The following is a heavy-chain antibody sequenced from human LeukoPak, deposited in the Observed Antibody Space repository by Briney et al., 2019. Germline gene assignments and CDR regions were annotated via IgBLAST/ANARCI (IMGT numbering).Heavy chain of an antibody. Sequence: ASVKVSCKASGYSFTSYGISWVRQAPGQGLEWMGWMNTYNGNTNYAQRLQGRVTMTIDTSTSTAYMELRSLRSDDTAIYYCARDPFGSGNRFDPWGQGTLVTVSS. CDR2: MNTYNGNT. CDR3: ARDPFGSGNRFDP. CDR1: GYSFTSYG. D-gene: IGHD3-10*01. V-gene: IGHV1-18*01. J-gene: IGHJ5*02.